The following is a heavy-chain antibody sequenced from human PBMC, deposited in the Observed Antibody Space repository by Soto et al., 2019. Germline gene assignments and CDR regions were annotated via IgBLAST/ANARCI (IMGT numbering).Heavy chain of an antibody. CDR2: NNPSGGST. D-gene: IGHD2-21*02. CDR3: ARDLTAADY. J-gene: IGHJ4*02. V-gene: IGHV1-46*01. CDR1: GYTFTRYY. Sequence: QVQLMQSGAEVKKPGASVTISCKASGYTFTRYYIHWVRQAPRQGLEWMAINNPSGGSTNYAQKFKGRVTVTRDTSTSTVNMELSSLSSEDTAVYYCARDLTAADYWGQGTLVTVSS.